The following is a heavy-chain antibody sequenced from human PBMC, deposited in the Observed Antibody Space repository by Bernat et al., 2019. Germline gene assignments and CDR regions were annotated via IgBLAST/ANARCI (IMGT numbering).Heavy chain of an antibody. D-gene: IGHD4-17*01. CDR3: TTDRSRTVTYEDDY. CDR2: IKSKTDGGTT. CDR1: GFTFSNAW. Sequence: EVQLVESGGGLVQPGGSLRLSCAASGFTFSNAWMSWVRQAPGKGLEWVGRIKSKTDGGTTDYAAPVKGRFTISRDDSKNTLYLQMNSLKTEDTAVYYCTTDRSRTVTYEDDYWGQGTLVTVSS. J-gene: IGHJ4*02. V-gene: IGHV3-15*01.